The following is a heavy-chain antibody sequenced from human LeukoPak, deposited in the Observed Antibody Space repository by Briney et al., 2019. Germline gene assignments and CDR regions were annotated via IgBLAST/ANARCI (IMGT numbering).Heavy chain of an antibody. CDR2: ISSSSYI. J-gene: IGHJ4*02. V-gene: IGHV3-21*01. Sequence: GGSLRLSCAASGFTFSSYSMNWVRQAPGKGLEWVSSISSSSYIYYADSVKGRFTISRDNAKNSLYLQMNSLRAEDTAVYYCARDLVRGVTPYDYWGQGTLVTVSS. CDR1: GFTFSSYS. D-gene: IGHD3-10*01. CDR3: ARDLVRGVTPYDY.